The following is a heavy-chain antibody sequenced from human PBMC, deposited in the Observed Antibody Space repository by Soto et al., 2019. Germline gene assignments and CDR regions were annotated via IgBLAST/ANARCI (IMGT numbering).Heavy chain of an antibody. CDR2: IYYRGST. CDR3: AGEDIVLVPAARVAYYYYGMDV. Sequence: SETLSLTCTVSGGSISSSSYYWGWIRQPPGKGQERIGSIYYRGSTYYNPSLKSRVTISVDTSKNQFSLKLSSVSAADTAVYYCAGEDIVLVPAARVAYYYYGMDVWGQGTTVT. J-gene: IGHJ6*02. V-gene: IGHV4-39*02. CDR1: GGSISSSSYY. D-gene: IGHD2-2*01.